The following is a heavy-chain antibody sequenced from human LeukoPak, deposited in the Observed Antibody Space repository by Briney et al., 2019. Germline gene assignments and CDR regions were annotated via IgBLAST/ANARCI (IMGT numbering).Heavy chain of an antibody. CDR2: FYPGDPNT. CDR3: ARLSIPTSLRLYYFDY. CDR1: GYSFTNYC. Sequence: LGASLKISCKGSGYSFTNYCLGWVRQMPGKGLEWMRIFYPGDPNTRYNPSFQGQVTFSADKSVNTAYLQWSSLRASDTAIYYCARLSIPTSLRLYYFDYWGQGTLVTVPS. J-gene: IGHJ4*02. D-gene: IGHD2/OR15-2a*01. V-gene: IGHV5-51*01.